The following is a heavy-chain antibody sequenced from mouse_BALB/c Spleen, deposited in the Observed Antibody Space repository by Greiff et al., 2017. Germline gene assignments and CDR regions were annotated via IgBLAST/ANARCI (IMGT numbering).Heavy chain of an antibody. CDR3: ASSLGY. CDR1: GFTFSSFG. V-gene: IGHV5-17*02. Sequence: EVKLQESGGGLVQPGGSRKLSCAASGFTFSSFGMHWVRQAPEKGLEWVAYISSGSSTIYYADTVKGRFTISRDNPKNTLFLQMTSLRSEDTAMYYCASSLGYWGQGTTLTVSA. CDR2: ISSGSSTI. D-gene: IGHD4-1*01. J-gene: IGHJ2*01.